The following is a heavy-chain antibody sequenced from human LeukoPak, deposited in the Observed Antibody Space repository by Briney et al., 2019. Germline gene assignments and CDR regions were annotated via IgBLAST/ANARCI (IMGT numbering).Heavy chain of an antibody. V-gene: IGHV1-8*01. D-gene: IGHD3-3*01. Sequence: ASVKVSCKASGYTFTSYDINWVRQATGQGLEWMGWMNPNSGNTGYAQKFQGRVTMTRNTSISTAYMELSSLRSEDTAVYYCARVTYYDFWSGYYYLDYWGQGTLVTVSS. J-gene: IGHJ4*02. CDR2: MNPNSGNT. CDR1: GYTFTSYD. CDR3: ARVTYYDFWSGYYYLDY.